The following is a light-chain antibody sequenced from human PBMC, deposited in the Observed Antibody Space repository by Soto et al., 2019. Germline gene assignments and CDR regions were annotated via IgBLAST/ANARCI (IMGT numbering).Light chain of an antibody. Sequence: QSVLPQPPSVSGAPGQRVTISCTGSSSNIGAGYDVHWYQQLPGTAPKLFMYANNNRPSGVPDRVSGSKSGTSASLAITGLQAEDEAYYYCQSYDTSRSGVVFGGGTKVTVL. CDR2: ANN. CDR1: SSNIGAGYD. V-gene: IGLV1-40*01. CDR3: QSYDTSRSGVV. J-gene: IGLJ2*01.